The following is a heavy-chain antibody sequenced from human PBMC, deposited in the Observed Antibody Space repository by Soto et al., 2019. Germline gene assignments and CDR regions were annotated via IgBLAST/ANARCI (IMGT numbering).Heavy chain of an antibody. CDR1: GGSISSSNYY. CDR2: ISYSGKT. CDR3: ARQNCAGDCSAVIYYHGMDV. J-gene: IGHJ6*02. V-gene: IGHV4-39*01. D-gene: IGHD2-21*02. Sequence: QLQLQESGPGLVKPSETLSLTCTVSGGSISSSNYYWAWIRQPPGKGLEWIGSISYSGKTYYNPSLKRRVTISVDTSKNQFSLMLSSETAADTAVYYCARQNCAGDCSAVIYYHGMDVWGQGTTVTVSS.